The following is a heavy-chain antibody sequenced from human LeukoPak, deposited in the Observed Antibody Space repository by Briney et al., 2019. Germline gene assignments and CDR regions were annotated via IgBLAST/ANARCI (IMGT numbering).Heavy chain of an antibody. Sequence: PGASVKVSCKASGYTFTSYGISWVRQAPGQGLEWMGRIIPILGIANYAQRFQGRVTITADKSTSTAYMELSSLRSEDTAVYYCARDRSPETDYYYGMDVWGQGTTVTVSS. J-gene: IGHJ6*02. V-gene: IGHV1-69*04. CDR1: GYTFTSYG. CDR2: IIPILGIA. D-gene: IGHD2-15*01. CDR3: ARDRSPETDYYYGMDV.